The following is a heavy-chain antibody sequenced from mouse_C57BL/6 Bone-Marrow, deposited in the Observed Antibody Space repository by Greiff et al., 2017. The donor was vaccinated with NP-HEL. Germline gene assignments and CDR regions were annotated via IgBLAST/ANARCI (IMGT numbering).Heavy chain of an antibody. CDR3: ARRDYYGYDGYYFDY. D-gene: IGHD2-2*01. J-gene: IGHJ2*01. CDR1: GYTFTSYW. V-gene: IGHV1-69*01. CDR2: IDPSDSYT. Sequence: QVQLQQPGAELVMPGASVKLSCKASGYTFTSYWMHWVKQRPGQGLEWIGEIDPSDSYTNYNQKFKGKSTLTVDKSSSTAYMQLSSLTSEDSAVYYCARRDYYGYDGYYFDYGGQGTALTVSS.